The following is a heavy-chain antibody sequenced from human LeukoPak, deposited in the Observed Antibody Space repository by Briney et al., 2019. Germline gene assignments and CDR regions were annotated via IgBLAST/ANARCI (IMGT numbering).Heavy chain of an antibody. D-gene: IGHD2-15*01. J-gene: IGHJ3*02. CDR3: ARDSHYCSGGSCYWDAFDI. CDR1: GYTFTSYY. V-gene: IGHV1-46*01. CDR2: INPSGGST. Sequence: ASVKVSCTASGYTFTSYYMHWVRQAPGQGLEWMGIINPSGGSTSYAQKFQGRVTMTRDMSTSTVYMELSSLRSEDTAVYYCARDSHYCSGGSCYWDAFDIWGQGTMATVSS.